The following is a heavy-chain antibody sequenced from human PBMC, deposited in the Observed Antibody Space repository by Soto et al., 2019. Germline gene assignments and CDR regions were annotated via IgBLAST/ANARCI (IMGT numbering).Heavy chain of an antibody. CDR3: ARGVLH. CDR1: GGSISSGGYY. Sequence: QVQLQESGPGLVQPSQTLSLTCTVSGGSISSGGYYWSWIRQHPGTGLGWIGHISYSGSTYYNTSLKSRVTISVDTYRSQFSLIVNSVTAADTAVYYCARGVLHWGQGTLVTVSS. V-gene: IGHV4-31*03. J-gene: IGHJ4*01. CDR2: ISYSGST.